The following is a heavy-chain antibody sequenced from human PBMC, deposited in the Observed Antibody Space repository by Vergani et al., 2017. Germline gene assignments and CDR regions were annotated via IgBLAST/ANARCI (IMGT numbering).Heavy chain of an antibody. Sequence: QVQLQQWGAGLLKPSETLSLTCAVYGGSFSGYYWSWIRQPPGKGLEWIGEINHSGSTNYNPSLKRRVTISVDTSKNQFSLKLSSVTAADTAVYYCARGLPFSVSPXFDPWGQGTLVTVSS. CDR1: GGSFSGYY. J-gene: IGHJ5*02. D-gene: IGHD6-25*01. V-gene: IGHV4-34*01. CDR2: INHSGST. CDR3: ARGLPFSVSPXFDP.